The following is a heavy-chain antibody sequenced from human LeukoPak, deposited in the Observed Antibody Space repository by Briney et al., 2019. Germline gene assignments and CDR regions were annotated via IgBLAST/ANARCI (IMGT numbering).Heavy chain of an antibody. J-gene: IGHJ6*04. D-gene: IGHD6-25*01. Sequence: SETLSLTCTVSGGSANNGGYFWNWIRQSTGKGLEWLGYVYSSGGPNYNPSLRSRVSMSVDTSKNQFSLKLSSVTAADTAVYYCASVSVSSAGYHFYYYGMDVWGKGTTVIVSS. V-gene: IGHV4-61*08. CDR1: GGSANNGGYF. CDR2: VYSSGGP. CDR3: ASVSVSSAGYHFYYYGMDV.